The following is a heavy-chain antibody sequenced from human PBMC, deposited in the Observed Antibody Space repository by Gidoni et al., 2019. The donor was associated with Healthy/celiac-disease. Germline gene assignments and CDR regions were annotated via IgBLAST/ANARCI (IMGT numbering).Heavy chain of an antibody. CDR2: IRSKAYGGTT. Sequence: EVQLVESGGGLVKPGRSLSLSCTASGFTFGDYSMSWFRQAPGKGLEWVGFIRSKAYGGTTEYAASVKGRFTISRDDSKSIAYLQMNSLKTEDTAVYYCTRHHPVTVTRGFEIDYWGQGTLVTVSS. D-gene: IGHD4-17*01. CDR1: GFTFGDYS. J-gene: IGHJ4*02. V-gene: IGHV3-49*05. CDR3: TRHHPVTVTRGFEIDY.